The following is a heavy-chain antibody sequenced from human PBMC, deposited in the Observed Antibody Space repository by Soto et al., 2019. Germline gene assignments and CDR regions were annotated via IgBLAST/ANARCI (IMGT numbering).Heavy chain of an antibody. CDR3: EIVGSGGGGDY. J-gene: IGHJ4*02. Sequence: PGGSLRLSCAASGFMFSNYAMYWVRQAPGKGPEWVAVISNDGSHEYYVDSVKGRFSSSRDNSKNTVYLQMNSLRPDDTAFYYCEIVGSGGGGDYWGQGTLVTVSS. CDR2: ISNDGSHE. D-gene: IGHD1-26*01. V-gene: IGHV3-30*03. CDR1: GFMFSNYA.